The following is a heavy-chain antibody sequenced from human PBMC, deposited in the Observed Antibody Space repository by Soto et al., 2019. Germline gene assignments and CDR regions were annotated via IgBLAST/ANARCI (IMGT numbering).Heavy chain of an antibody. J-gene: IGHJ3*02. CDR1: GGFVTSGSYY. Sequence: QVQLQQWGAGLLKPSETLSLTCAVYGGFVTSGSYYWSWLRQPTGKGLEWIGEMSHSGGTHFNPSLKSRVTISVDTSKNQFPLKMSSVTAADTALYYCARVERGTATTVVDAFDIWGPGTMVTVSS. D-gene: IGHD1-1*01. CDR2: MSHSGGT. V-gene: IGHV4-34*01. CDR3: ARVERGTATTVVDAFDI.